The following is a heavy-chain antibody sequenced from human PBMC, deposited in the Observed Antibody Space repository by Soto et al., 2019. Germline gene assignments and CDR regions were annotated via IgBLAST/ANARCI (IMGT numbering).Heavy chain of an antibody. V-gene: IGHV3-11*01. CDR2: ISSSGSTI. Sequence: GGSLRLSCAASGFTFSDYYMSWIRQAPGKGLEWVSYISSSGSTIYYADSVKGRFTISRDNAKNSLYLQMNSLRAEDTAVYYCARDSGYCSGGSCYFIRDYYMDVWGKGTTVTVSS. D-gene: IGHD2-15*01. CDR3: ARDSGYCSGGSCYFIRDYYMDV. J-gene: IGHJ6*03. CDR1: GFTFSDYY.